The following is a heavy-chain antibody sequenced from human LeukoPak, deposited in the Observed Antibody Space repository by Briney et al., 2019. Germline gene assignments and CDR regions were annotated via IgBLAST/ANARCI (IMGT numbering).Heavy chain of an antibody. CDR2: IWYDGSNK. J-gene: IGHJ4*02. Sequence: GGSLRLSGAASGFTFSSYGMHWVRQAPGKGLEWVAVIWYDGSNKYYADSVKGRFTISRDNSKNTLYLQMNSLRAEDTAVYYCARTAAGAFSFDYWGQGTLVTVSS. CDR3: ARTAAGAFSFDY. CDR1: GFTFSSYG. D-gene: IGHD6-13*01. V-gene: IGHV3-33*01.